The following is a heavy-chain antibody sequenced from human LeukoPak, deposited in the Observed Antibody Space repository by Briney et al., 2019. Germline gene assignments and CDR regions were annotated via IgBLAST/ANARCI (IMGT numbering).Heavy chain of an antibody. CDR1: GFIFSSYA. Sequence: GGSLRLSCAASGFIFSSYAMNWVRQAPGKGLEWVSIITSGGDTTFYADSVKGRFTISRDNSKNTLYLQMNSLRVEDTAIYYCAKDRPNYFGTNGHYYRRDGDFWGQGTLVTVSS. V-gene: IGHV3-23*01. CDR3: AKDRPNYFGTNGHYYRRDGDF. J-gene: IGHJ4*02. CDR2: ITSGGDTT. D-gene: IGHD3-22*01.